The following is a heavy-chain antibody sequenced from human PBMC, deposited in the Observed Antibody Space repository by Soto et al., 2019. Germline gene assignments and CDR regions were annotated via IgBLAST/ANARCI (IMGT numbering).Heavy chain of an antibody. CDR1: GSSFTSYW. V-gene: IGHV5-51*01. D-gene: IGHD4-17*01. Sequence: SCEGSGSSFTSYWIVWVRQIPGKGLEWMGIIYPGDSDTRYSPSFQGQVTISADRSISTAYLQWSSLKASDTGMYYCARYPTLTDYFFHGMDVWGQGTTVTVSS. J-gene: IGHJ6*02. CDR3: ARYPTLTDYFFHGMDV. CDR2: IYPGDSDT.